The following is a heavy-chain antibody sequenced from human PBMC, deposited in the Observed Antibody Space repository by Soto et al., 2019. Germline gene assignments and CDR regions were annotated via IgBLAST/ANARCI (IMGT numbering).Heavy chain of an antibody. V-gene: IGHV3-30*18. J-gene: IGHJ4*02. CDR1: GFTFSSSG. CDR2: IYYDGSEQ. D-gene: IGHD6-19*01. Sequence: QVQLVESGGGVVQPGRSLRLSCAASGFTFSSSGMHWVRQAPGEGLEWVGVIYYDGSEQYYGDSVKGRFTISRDNSKNTLYLQMNSLRDEDTAVYYCAKEESSGWYRTADYWCQGTLVTVSS. CDR3: AKEESSGWYRTADY.